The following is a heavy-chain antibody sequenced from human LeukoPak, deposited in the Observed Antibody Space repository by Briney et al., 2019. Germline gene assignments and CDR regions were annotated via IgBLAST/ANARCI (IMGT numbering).Heavy chain of an antibody. D-gene: IGHD2-21*02. V-gene: IGHV4-59*01. Sequence: SETLSLTCTVSGGSISSYYWSWIRQPPGKGLEWIGYIYYSGSTNYNPSLKSRVTISVDTSKNQFSLKLSSVTAADTAVYYCARCGDDCYYSPAFDIWGQGTMVTVSS. CDR2: IYYSGST. J-gene: IGHJ3*02. CDR3: ARCGDDCYYSPAFDI. CDR1: GGSISSYY.